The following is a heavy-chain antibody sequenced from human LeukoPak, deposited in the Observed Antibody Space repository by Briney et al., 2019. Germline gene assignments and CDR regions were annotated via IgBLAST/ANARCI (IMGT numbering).Heavy chain of an antibody. CDR1: GGTFSSYA. CDR3: AGDSPSGTSDY. Sequence: ASVKVSCKASGGTFSSYAISWVRQAPGQGLEWMGGIIPIFGAANYAQKFQGRVTITADESTSTAYMELSSLRSEDTAVYYCAGDSPSGTSDYWGQGTLVTVSS. V-gene: IGHV1-69*13. D-gene: IGHD1-26*01. J-gene: IGHJ4*02. CDR2: IIPIFGAA.